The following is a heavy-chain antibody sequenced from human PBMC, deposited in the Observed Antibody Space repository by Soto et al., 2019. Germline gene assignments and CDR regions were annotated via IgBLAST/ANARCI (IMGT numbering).Heavy chain of an antibody. J-gene: IGHJ4*02. CDR3: ARNRSGYCSSTSCHYGAGLR. CDR2: IIPILGIA. Sequence: QVQLVQSGAEVKKPGSSVKVSCKASGGTFSSYTISWVRQAPGQGLEWMGRIIPILGIAHYAQKFQSRVTITADKSTSSAYMELSSLRSEDTGVYYCARNRSGYCSSTSCHYGAGLRWGQGTLVTVSS. V-gene: IGHV1-69*02. CDR1: GGTFSSYT. D-gene: IGHD2-2*01.